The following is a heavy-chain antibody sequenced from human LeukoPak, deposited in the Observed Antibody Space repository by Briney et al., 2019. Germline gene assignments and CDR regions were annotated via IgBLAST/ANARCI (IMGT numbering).Heavy chain of an antibody. V-gene: IGHV1-2*02. D-gene: IGHD6-19*01. Sequence: ASVKVSCKASGYTFTGYYMHWVRQAPGQGLEWMGWINHNSGGTNYAQKFQGRVTMTRDTSISTAYMELSRLRSDDTAVYYCARDFSLGVAGSAWYFDYWGQGTLVTVSS. J-gene: IGHJ4*02. CDR2: INHNSGGT. CDR3: ARDFSLGVAGSAWYFDY. CDR1: GYTFTGYY.